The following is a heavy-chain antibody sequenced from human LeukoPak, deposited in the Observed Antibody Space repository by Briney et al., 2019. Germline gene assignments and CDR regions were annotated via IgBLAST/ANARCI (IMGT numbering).Heavy chain of an antibody. CDR2: VKSVTEGGAI. Sequence: PGGSLRLSCAASGFTFSHAWMNWVRQAPGKGLEWVGRVKSVTEGGAIDYAAPVKGRFTISRDDSKNTVYLQMDSLKTEDTAMYYCTKNTGDFDIWGQGTMVIVS. D-gene: IGHD4-17*01. CDR1: GFTFSHAW. V-gene: IGHV3-15*07. J-gene: IGHJ3*02. CDR3: TKNTGDFDI.